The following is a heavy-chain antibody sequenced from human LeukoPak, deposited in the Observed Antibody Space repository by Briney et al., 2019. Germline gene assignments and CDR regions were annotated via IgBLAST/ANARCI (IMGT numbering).Heavy chain of an antibody. CDR2: IYYSGST. CDR1: GGSISSSSYY. CDR3: ARARPGGGADY. Sequence: SETLSLTCTVSGGSISSSSYYWGWIRQPPGTGREWIGSIYYSGSTYYNPSLKSRVTISVDTSKNQFSLKLSSVTAADTAVYYCARARPGGGADYWGQGTLVTVSS. D-gene: IGHD2-8*02. J-gene: IGHJ4*02. V-gene: IGHV4-39*01.